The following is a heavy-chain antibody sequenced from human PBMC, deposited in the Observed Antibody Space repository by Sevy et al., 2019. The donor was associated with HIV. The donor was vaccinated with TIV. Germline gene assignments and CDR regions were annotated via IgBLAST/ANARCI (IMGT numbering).Heavy chain of an antibody. J-gene: IGHJ4*02. Sequence: GESLKISCAASGFTFSSSAMSWVRQAPGKGLEWVSGISGSGSTTYYTNSVKGRFTISRDNSKNTLYLQMNSLRAEDTAVYYCVKVAGSGTYYSGDFDYWGQGTLVTVSS. D-gene: IGHD3-10*01. V-gene: IGHV3-23*01. CDR1: GFTFSSSA. CDR3: VKVAGSGTYYSGDFDY. CDR2: ISGSGSTT.